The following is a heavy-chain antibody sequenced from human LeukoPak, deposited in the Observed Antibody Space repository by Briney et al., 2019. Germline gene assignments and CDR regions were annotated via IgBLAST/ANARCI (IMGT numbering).Heavy chain of an antibody. CDR2: IITILDTA. Sequence: ASVKVSCKASGGTFGNNAISWLRQAPAEGPEWMGDIITILDTANYAQKFQGRLTITADESTSTAYMELSSLRSEDTAAYYCARASRVNLRVGAAGGTGWFDPWGQGTLVTVSS. CDR3: ARASRVNLRVGAAGGTGWFDP. CDR1: GGTFGNNA. D-gene: IGHD6-13*01. V-gene: IGHV1-69*01. J-gene: IGHJ5*02.